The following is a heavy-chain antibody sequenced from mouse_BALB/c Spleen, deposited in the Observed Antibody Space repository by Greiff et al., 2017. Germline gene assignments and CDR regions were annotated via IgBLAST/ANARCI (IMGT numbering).Heavy chain of an antibody. J-gene: IGHJ1*01. Sequence: QVQLQQSGPELVKPGASVKISCKASGYTFTNYWIGWVKQRPGHGLEWIGDIYPGGGYTNYNEKFKGKATLTADTSSSTAYMQLSSLTSEDSAIYYCARICDGNWYFDVWGAGTTVTVSS. D-gene: IGHD2-1*01. V-gene: IGHV1-63*02. CDR1: GYTFTNYW. CDR3: ARICDGNWYFDV. CDR2: IYPGGGYT.